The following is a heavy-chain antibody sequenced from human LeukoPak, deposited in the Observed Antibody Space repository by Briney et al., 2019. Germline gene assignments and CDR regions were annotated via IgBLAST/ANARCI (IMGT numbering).Heavy chain of an antibody. J-gene: IGHJ4*02. D-gene: IGHD4-17*01. CDR2: ISGDSSGM. CDR1: GFTFSIYS. V-gene: IGHV3-21*01. Sequence: KPGGSLRLSCAVSGFTFSIYSMNWVRQTAGRGLEWVSSISGDSSGMYYRDSVKGRFTISRDNAKNLLYLQMNSLRAEDTAVYYCVRGTSDTVTDDFDYWGPGTLVTVSS. CDR3: VRGTSDTVTDDFDY.